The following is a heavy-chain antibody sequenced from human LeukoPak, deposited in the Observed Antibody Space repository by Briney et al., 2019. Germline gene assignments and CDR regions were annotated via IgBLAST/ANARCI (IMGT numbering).Heavy chain of an antibody. Sequence: PGGSLRLSCAASGITFSGSAMHWVRQASGKGLEWVGRIRSKANSYATAYAASVKGRFTISRDDSKNTAYLQMNSLKTEDTAVYYCTSLIAARHRIYYYYYMDVWGKGTTVTVSS. J-gene: IGHJ6*03. CDR2: IRSKANSYAT. CDR1: GITFSGSA. V-gene: IGHV3-73*01. CDR3: TSLIAARHRIYYYYYMDV. D-gene: IGHD6-6*01.